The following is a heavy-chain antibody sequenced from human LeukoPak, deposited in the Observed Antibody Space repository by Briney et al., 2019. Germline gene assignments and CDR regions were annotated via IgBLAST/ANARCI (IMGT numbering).Heavy chain of an antibody. CDR3: AKRNDDYDGFDY. D-gene: IGHD4-23*01. CDR1: GFTFSSYT. CDR2: ISGRGGST. Sequence: GGSLRLSCATSGFTFSSYTMNWVRQTPGKGLEWVSVISGRGGSTDYADSVKGRFTIPRDNSKNTLYLQMNSLRADDTAVYYCAKRNDDYDGFDYWGQGTLVTVSS. V-gene: IGHV3-23*01. J-gene: IGHJ4*02.